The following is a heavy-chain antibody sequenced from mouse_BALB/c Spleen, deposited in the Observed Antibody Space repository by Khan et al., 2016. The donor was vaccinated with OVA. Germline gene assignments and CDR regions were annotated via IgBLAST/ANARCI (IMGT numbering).Heavy chain of an antibody. CDR1: GYSFTSYY. J-gene: IGHJ3*01. D-gene: IGHD2-2*01. Sequence: VQLQQSGPELMKPGASVKISCKASGYSFTSYYIHWVKQSHGKSLEWIGYIDPFNGGTSYNQKFKGKATLTVDKSSSTAYMHLSSLTSDDSAVYYCARHGYVAWFAYWGQGTLVTVSA. CDR2: IDPFNGGT. CDR3: ARHGYVAWFAY. V-gene: IGHV1S135*01.